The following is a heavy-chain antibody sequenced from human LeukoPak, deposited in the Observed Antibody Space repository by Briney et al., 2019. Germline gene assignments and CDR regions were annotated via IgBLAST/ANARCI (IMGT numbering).Heavy chain of an antibody. CDR3: AKDLGYTFGSTYYFDY. V-gene: IGHV3-23*01. CDR2: ISGSDGST. CDR1: GFTFSSYA. J-gene: IGHJ4*02. D-gene: IGHD5-18*01. Sequence: PGGSLRLSCAASGFTFSSYAMSWVRQAPEKGLEWVSSISGSDGSTYYADSVKGRFTISRDNSNNTLYLQMNSLRAEDTAVYYCAKDLGYTFGSTYYFDYWGQGTLVTVSS.